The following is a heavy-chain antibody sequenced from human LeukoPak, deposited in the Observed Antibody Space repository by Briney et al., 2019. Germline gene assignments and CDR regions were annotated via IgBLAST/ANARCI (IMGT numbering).Heavy chain of an antibody. CDR3: ARDRVGLGDYSGAFDT. J-gene: IGHJ3*02. D-gene: IGHD4-17*01. CDR1: GLTLNNFG. Sequence: PGRSLRLSCAATGLTLNNFGVNWVRQAPGKGLEWVAIISYDGSDKYYADSVKGRFTISRDISNNTVYLQMNSLRAGDTALYFCARDRVGLGDYSGAFDTWGQGTMVTVSS. CDR2: ISYDGSDK. V-gene: IGHV3-30*03.